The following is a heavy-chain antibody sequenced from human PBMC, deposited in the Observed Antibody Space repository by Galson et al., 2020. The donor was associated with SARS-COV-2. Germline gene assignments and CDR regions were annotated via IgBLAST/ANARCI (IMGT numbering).Heavy chain of an antibody. CDR1: GFTFSSYG. Sequence: GGSLRLSCAASGFTFSSYGMHWVRQAPGKGLEWVAVISYDGSNKYYADSVKGRFTISRDNSKNTLFLQMDSLRAEDTAVYYCARSISGSLAFDYWGQGNLVIVSS. D-gene: IGHD5-12*01. CDR3: ARSISGSLAFDY. J-gene: IGHJ4*02. CDR2: ISYDGSNK. V-gene: IGHV3-30*03.